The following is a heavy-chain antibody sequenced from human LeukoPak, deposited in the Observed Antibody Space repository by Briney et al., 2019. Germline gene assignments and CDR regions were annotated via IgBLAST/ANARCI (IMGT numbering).Heavy chain of an antibody. CDR2: ISRSSSYI. Sequence: PGGSLRLSCAASGFTVSSNYMNWVRQAPGKGLEWVPSISRSSSYIYYADSVKGRFTISRDNAKNSLFLQMNSLRAEDTAVYYCARIAAAGGGDEGSSDIWGQGTMVTVSS. CDR3: ARIAAAGGGDEGSSDI. CDR1: GFTVSSNY. D-gene: IGHD6-13*01. J-gene: IGHJ3*02. V-gene: IGHV3-21*01.